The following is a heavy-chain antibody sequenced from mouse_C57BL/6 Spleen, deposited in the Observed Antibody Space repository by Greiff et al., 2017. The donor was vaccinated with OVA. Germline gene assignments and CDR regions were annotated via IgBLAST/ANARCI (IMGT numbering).Heavy chain of an antibody. Sequence: EVQLLQSGAEFVKPGASVKFSCTASGFNIKDYYMHWVQQRTEQGLEWIGRIDPEDGATNYAPTFQGQFTITADTSSNTAYLQLSSLTSEDTAVYYCARWSTTVGSAYWGQGTLVTVSA. D-gene: IGHD1-1*01. J-gene: IGHJ3*01. CDR2: IDPEDGAT. CDR1: GFNIKDYY. V-gene: IGHV14-2*01. CDR3: ARWSTTVGSAY.